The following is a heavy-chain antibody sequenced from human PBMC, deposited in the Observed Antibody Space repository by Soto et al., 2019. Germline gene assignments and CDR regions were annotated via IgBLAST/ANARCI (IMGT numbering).Heavy chain of an antibody. Sequence: SETLSLSCTVSGGTISSWYWSWIRQPPGKGLEWIGYIYYSGSTNCNPSLKSRVTISVDTSKNQFSLKLSSVTAADTAVYYCARGGRRSPGMDVWGQGTTVTVSS. CDR3: ARGGRRSPGMDV. V-gene: IGHV4-59*12. CDR1: GGTISSWY. CDR2: IYYSGST. J-gene: IGHJ6*02.